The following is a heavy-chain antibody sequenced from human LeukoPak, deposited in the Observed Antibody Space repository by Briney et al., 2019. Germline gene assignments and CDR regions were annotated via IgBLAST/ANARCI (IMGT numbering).Heavy chain of an antibody. CDR3: ASTSIYTY. CDR2: IYHSGST. Sequence: PSETLSLTCAVSGYSISSGYYWGWIRQPPGKGLEWIGSIYHSGSTYYNPSLKSRVTISVDTSKNQFSLKLSSVTAADTAVYYCASTSIYTYWGQGTLVTVSS. V-gene: IGHV4-38-2*01. CDR1: GYSISSGYY. J-gene: IGHJ4*02. D-gene: IGHD3-16*01.